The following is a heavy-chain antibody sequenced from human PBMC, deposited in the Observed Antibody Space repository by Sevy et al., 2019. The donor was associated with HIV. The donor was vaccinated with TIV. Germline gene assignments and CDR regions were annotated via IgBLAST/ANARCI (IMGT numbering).Heavy chain of an antibody. Sequence: GSLRLSCSVSGGTIVSSGHYWGWIRQTPGKGLEWIGSIYYNGHTYYNPSLNSRLTISIDTSKNQFSLNLGSVTAADTAIYFCAREAGGYDYDYGMDVWGQGTTVTVSS. D-gene: IGHD5-12*01. V-gene: IGHV4-39*02. CDR3: AREAGGYDYDYGMDV. CDR2: IYYNGHT. J-gene: IGHJ6*02. CDR1: GGTIVSSGHY.